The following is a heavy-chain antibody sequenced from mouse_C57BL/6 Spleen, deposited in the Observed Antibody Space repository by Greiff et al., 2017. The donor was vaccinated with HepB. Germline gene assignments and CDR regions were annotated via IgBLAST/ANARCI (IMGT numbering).Heavy chain of an antibody. D-gene: IGHD1-1*01. CDR1: GFTFSSYA. J-gene: IGHJ3*01. Sequence: EVHLVESGGGLVKPGGSLKLSCAASGFTFSSYAMSWVRQTPEKRLEWVATISDGGSYTYYPDNVKGRFTISRDNAKNNLYLQMSHLKSEDTAMYYCARELLSTVVAPFAYWGQGTLVTVSA. CDR3: ARELLSTVVAPFAY. V-gene: IGHV5-4*01. CDR2: ISDGGSYT.